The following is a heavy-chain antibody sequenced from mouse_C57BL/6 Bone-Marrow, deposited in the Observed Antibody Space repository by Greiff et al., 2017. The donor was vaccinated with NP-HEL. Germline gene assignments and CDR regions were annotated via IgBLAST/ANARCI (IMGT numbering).Heavy chain of an antibody. V-gene: IGHV14-2*01. J-gene: IGHJ4*01. CDR3: ATTVVGAMDY. CDR1: GFNITDYY. CDR2: IDPEDGET. D-gene: IGHD1-1*01. Sequence: VQLQQSGAELVKPGVSVKLSCTASGFNITDYYMHWVKQRTEQGLEWIGRIDPEDGETKYAPKFQGKATITADTSSNTAYLQLSSLTSEDTAVYYCATTVVGAMDYWGQGTSVTVSS.